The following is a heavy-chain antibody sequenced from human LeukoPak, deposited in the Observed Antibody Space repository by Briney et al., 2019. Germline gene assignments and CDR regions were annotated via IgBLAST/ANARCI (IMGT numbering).Heavy chain of an antibody. J-gene: IGHJ1*01. CDR1: YSSSTSGHF. V-gene: IGHV4-38-2*02. CDR2: IYHTGST. Sequence: SETLSLTCNVSYSSSTSGHFYVWIRQPPGKGLEWIGSIYHTGSTYYSPSLKSRVTISRDTSKNQFSLRLTSVTAADTAAYYCARVDRDYGDYSEYFQHWGQGTLVTVSS. D-gene: IGHD4-17*01. CDR3: ARVDRDYGDYSEYFQH.